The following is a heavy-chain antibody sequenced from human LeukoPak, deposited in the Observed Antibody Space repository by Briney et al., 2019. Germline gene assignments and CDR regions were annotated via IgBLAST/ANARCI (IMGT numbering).Heavy chain of an antibody. CDR3: ARDARDGSSWYEDY. Sequence: SETLSLTSAVYGGSFRGYYWSWIRQPPGKGLEWIGEVTRYGNVNSNPSLKSRVTTSVDTSKNQFSLKLSSVTAADTAVYYCARDARDGSSWYEDYWGQGTLVTVSS. V-gene: IGHV4-34*01. D-gene: IGHD6-13*01. CDR2: VTRYGNV. J-gene: IGHJ4*02. CDR1: GGSFRGYY.